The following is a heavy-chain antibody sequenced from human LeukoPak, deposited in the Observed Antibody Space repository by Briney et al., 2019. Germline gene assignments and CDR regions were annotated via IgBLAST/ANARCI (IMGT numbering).Heavy chain of an antibody. J-gene: IGHJ4*02. CDR3: TRAPDSDGGNYRRYSFDY. V-gene: IGHV5-51*01. Sequence: GESLKISCKGSGYSFTSYWIGWVRQMPGKGLEWMGIIYPGDSDTRYSPSFQGQVTISADKSISTAYLQWSSLKPEDTAVYYCTRAPDSDGGNYRRYSFDYWGQEGTLVTVSS. CDR2: IYPGDSDT. CDR1: GYSFTSYW. D-gene: IGHD4/OR15-4a*01.